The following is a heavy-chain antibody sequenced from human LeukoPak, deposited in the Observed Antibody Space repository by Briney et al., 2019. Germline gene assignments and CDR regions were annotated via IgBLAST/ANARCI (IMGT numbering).Heavy chain of an antibody. V-gene: IGHV3-53*01. CDR3: AKAQNKYYGSGSYYNGDPYYYYYMDV. D-gene: IGHD3-10*01. Sequence: GGSLRLSCTVSGFTVSSNSMSWVRQAPGKGLGWVSFIYSAGSTYYADSVKGRFTISRDNSKNTLYLQMNSLRAEDTAVYYCAKAQNKYYGSGSYYNGDPYYYYYMDVWGKGTTVTISS. CDR1: GFTVSSNS. CDR2: IYSAGST. J-gene: IGHJ6*03.